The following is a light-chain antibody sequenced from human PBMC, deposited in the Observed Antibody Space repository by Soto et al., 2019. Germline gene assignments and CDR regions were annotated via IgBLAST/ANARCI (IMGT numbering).Light chain of an antibody. CDR3: SSYTTSSTLVV. Sequence: QSVLTQPPSASGSPGQSVTISCTGTSSDVGGYNYVSWYQQHPGKAPKLMIYEVSYRPSGVSDRFSGSKSGNTASLTISGLQAEDEADYYCSSYTTSSTLVVFGGGTKLTVL. V-gene: IGLV2-14*01. CDR1: SSDVGGYNY. CDR2: EVS. J-gene: IGLJ3*02.